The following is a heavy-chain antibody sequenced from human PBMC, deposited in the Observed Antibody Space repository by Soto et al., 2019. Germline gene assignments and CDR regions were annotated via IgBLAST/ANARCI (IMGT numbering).Heavy chain of an antibody. CDR2: LNHDANRT. V-gene: IGHV3-74*01. CDR1: GFTFSHYW. CDR3: VRSTSGCFDY. Sequence: EVQLLQSGGGSVRPGGTLTLSCAASGFTFSHYWMHWVRQVPGRGLLWVSRLNHDANRTAYADSVRGRFTISRDNAKNTLYLHMSSVRAEDSDTYYCVRSTSGCFDYWGQGAEVSVSS. D-gene: IGHD2-8*01. J-gene: IGHJ4*02.